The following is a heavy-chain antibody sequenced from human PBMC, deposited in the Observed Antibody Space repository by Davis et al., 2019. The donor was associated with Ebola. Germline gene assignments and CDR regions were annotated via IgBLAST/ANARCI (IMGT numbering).Heavy chain of an antibody. J-gene: IGHJ4*02. V-gene: IGHV4-39*02. D-gene: IGHD4-17*01. CDR2: IYYSGST. Sequence: SETLSLTCTVSGGSISSSSYYWGWIRQPPGKGLEWIGSIYYSGSTYYNPSLKSRVTMSVDTSKNQFSLKLSSVTAADTAVYYCARETTVTLIDYWGQGTLVTVSS. CDR3: ARETTVTLIDY. CDR1: GGSISSSSYY.